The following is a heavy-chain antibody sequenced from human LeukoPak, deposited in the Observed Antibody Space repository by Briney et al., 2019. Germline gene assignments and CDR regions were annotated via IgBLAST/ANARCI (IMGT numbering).Heavy chain of an antibody. V-gene: IGHV4-30-4*01. CDR2: IYYSGST. CDR3: ARGDYYDSSGYS. J-gene: IGHJ5*02. D-gene: IGHD3-22*01. CDR1: GGSISSGDYY. Sequence: SETLSLTCTVSGGSISSGDYYWSWIRQPPGKGLEWIGYIYYSGSTYYSPSLKSRVTISVDTSKNQFSLKLSSVTAADTAVYYCARGDYYDSSGYSWGQGTLVTVSS.